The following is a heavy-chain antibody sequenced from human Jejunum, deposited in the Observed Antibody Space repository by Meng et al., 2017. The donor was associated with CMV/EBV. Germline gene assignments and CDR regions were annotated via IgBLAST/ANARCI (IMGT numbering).Heavy chain of an antibody. CDR2: VNHRGDS. D-gene: IGHD3-22*01. V-gene: IGHV4-34*01. J-gene: IGHJ4*02. Sequence: LTCELHGGSFTGYYCAWIRQPPGKELEWIGEVNHRGDSDYNPSLNGRVTILVDTSKKQSSLKLNSVTAADTAVYYCARGLDNYYDMTWGQGILVTVSS. CDR1: GGSFTGYY. CDR3: ARGLDNYYDMT.